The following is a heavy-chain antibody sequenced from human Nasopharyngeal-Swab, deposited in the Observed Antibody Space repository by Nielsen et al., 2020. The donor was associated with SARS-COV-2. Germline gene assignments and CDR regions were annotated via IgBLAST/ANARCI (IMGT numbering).Heavy chain of an antibody. CDR3: AKDWGRLTAAWGCAVDY. J-gene: IGHJ4*02. CDR2: IGGSGGST. V-gene: IGHV3-23*01. D-gene: IGHD3-16*01. Sequence: GESLKISCAASGFTFSNYAMSWVRQTPGKGLEWVSAIGGSGGSTYYADSVKGRFTISRDNSNNMLFLQMSSLRTEDTAAYYCAKDWGRLTAAWGCAVDYWGQGTLVTVSS. CDR1: GFTFSNYA.